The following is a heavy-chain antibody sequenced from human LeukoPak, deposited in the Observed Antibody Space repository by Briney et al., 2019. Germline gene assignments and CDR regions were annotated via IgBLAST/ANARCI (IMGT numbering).Heavy chain of an antibody. Sequence: SVKVSCKASGGTFSSYAISWVRQAPGQGLEWMGRIIPILGIANYAQKFQGRVTITADKSTSTAYMELSSLRSEDTAVYYCARGGGSGGKNYYYYGMDVWGQGTTVTVS. J-gene: IGHJ6*02. D-gene: IGHD2-15*01. CDR3: ARGGGSGGKNYYYYGMDV. CDR2: IIPILGIA. CDR1: GGTFSSYA. V-gene: IGHV1-69*04.